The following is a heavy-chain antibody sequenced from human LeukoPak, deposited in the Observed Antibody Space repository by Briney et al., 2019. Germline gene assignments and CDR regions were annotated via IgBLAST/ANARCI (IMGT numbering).Heavy chain of an antibody. V-gene: IGHV1-8*01. CDR1: VYTFTISD. CDR2: INPKSGRT. J-gene: IGHJ4*02. CDR3: ARGRSGLAAAGTYDY. D-gene: IGHD6-13*01. Sequence: ASVTVSFKSSVYTFTISDINWVRQATGQGLEWMGWINPKSGRTGYAKKFQDRVPMTMNTSISTAYMEVSSLRFDDTAVYYCARGRSGLAAAGTYDYWGQGTLITVSS.